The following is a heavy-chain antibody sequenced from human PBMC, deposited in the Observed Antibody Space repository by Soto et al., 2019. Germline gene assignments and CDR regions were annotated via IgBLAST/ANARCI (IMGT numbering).Heavy chain of an antibody. D-gene: IGHD3-10*01. CDR2: ISTGGSI. CDR3: ARGRRDSVRGYFDV. V-gene: IGHV3-48*02. J-gene: IGHJ2*01. CDR1: GFTFSSYS. Sequence: EVQLVESGGGLIQPGGSLRLSCAASGFTFSSYSMNWVRQAPGKGLEWVSYISTGGSIYYADSVKGRFTISSDNAKNSLYLQMNSLRDEDTAVYYCARGRRDSVRGYFDVWGRGTLVTVSS.